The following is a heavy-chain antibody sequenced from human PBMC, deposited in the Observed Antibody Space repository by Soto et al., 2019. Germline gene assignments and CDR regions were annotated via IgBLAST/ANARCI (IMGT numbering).Heavy chain of an antibody. CDR2: MNPNSGNT. CDR3: ARGGYYYDSSAYYRPFDY. CDR1: GYAFTSYD. Sequence: ASVKVSCKASGYAFTSYDINWVRQATGQGLEWMGWMNPNSGNTGYAQKFQGRVTMTRSTSISTAYMELSSLRSEDTAVYYCARGGYYYDSSAYYRPFDYWGQGTLVTVSS. D-gene: IGHD3-22*01. J-gene: IGHJ4*02. V-gene: IGHV1-8*01.